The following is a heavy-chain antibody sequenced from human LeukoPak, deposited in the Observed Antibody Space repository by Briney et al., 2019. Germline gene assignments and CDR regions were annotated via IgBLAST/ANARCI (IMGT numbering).Heavy chain of an antibody. CDR3: TRYIVATINYFDY. CDR2: IHNSGST. V-gene: IGHV4-39*01. D-gene: IGHD5-12*01. J-gene: IGHJ4*02. Sequence: SETLSLTCTVSGGSINSNDYYWSWVRQPPGKGLEWIATIHNSGSTRSNSSLKSRVTISADTSQNQFSLKLSSVTAADTAVYYCTRYIVATINYFDYWGQGTLVSVSS. CDR1: GGSINSNDYY.